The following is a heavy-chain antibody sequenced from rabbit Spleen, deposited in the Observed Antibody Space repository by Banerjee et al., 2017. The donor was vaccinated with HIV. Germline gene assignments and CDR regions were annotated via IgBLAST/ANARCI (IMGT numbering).Heavy chain of an antibody. CDR2: INAVTGKA. V-gene: IGHV1S45*01. CDR1: GFDFSNKAV. D-gene: IGHD8-1*01. CDR3: ARDGAGGSYFAL. J-gene: IGHJ6*01. Sequence: QEQLEESGGGLVQPGGSLTLSCKASGFDFSNKAVMCWVRQAPGKGLQWIACINAVTGKAVYATWAKGRFTFSKTSSTTVTLQMTSLTAADTATYFCARDGAGGSYFALWGPGTLVTVS.